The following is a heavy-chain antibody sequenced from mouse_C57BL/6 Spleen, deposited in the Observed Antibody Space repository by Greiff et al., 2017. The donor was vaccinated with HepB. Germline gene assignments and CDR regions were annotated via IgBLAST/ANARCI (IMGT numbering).Heavy chain of an antibody. CDR2: ISDGGSYT. CDR1: GFTFSSYA. V-gene: IGHV5-4*03. J-gene: IGHJ3*01. Sequence: EVKLVESGGGLVKPGGSLKLSCAASGFTFSSYAMSWVRQTPEKRLEWVATISDGGSYTYYPDNVKGRFTISRDNAKNNLYLQMSHLKSEDTAMYYCANDYGFAYWGQGTLVTVSA. D-gene: IGHD2-4*01. CDR3: ANDYGFAY.